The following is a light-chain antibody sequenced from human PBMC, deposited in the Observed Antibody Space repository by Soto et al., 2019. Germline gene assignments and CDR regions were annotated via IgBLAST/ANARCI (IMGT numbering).Light chain of an antibody. V-gene: IGLV2-14*01. J-gene: IGLJ1*01. CDR1: SSDVGGYKY. CDR2: EVS. Sequence: SALTQPASVSGSPGQSITISCTGTSSDVGGYKYVSWYQQHPGKAPKLMIYEVSNRPSGVSNRFSGSKSGNTASRTISGLQAEDEADYYCSSYTSSSTLEGVFGTGTKLTVL. CDR3: SSYTSSSTLEGV.